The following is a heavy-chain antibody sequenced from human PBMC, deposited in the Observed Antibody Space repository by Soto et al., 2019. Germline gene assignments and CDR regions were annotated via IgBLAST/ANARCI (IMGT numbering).Heavy chain of an antibody. D-gene: IGHD4-17*01. J-gene: IGHJ3*02. CDR3: ARAPDYGDYESAFDI. V-gene: IGHV3-74*01. Sequence: HPWGSLRLSCAASGFTFSSYWMHWVRQAPGKGLVWVSRINSDGSSTSYADSVKGRFTISRDNAKNTLYLQMNSLRAEDTAVYYCARAPDYGDYESAFDIWGQGTMVTVSS. CDR2: INSDGSST. CDR1: GFTFSSYW.